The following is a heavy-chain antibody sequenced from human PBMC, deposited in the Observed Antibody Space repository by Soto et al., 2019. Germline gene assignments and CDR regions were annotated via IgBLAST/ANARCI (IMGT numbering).Heavy chain of an antibody. V-gene: IGHV4-39*01. J-gene: IGHJ5*01. CDR1: GGSIRGSDDY. Sequence: PSETLSLTCTVSGGSIRGSDDYWAWIRQSPGKGLEYIGSVFYTGSAYYNPSLKSRVTIVADTSTNRFFLNLKSVTATDTAVYYCAKTPSSWYDSWGQGTLVTVSS. CDR3: AKTPSSWYDS. CDR2: VFYTGSA. D-gene: IGHD2-2*01.